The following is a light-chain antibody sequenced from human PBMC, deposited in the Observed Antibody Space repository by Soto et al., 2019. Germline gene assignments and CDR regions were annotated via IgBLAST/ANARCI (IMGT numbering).Light chain of an antibody. V-gene: IGKV1-5*03. CDR3: QQYNRRST. CDR2: KAS. J-gene: IGKJ2*02. CDR1: QSISSW. Sequence: DIPMTQSPSTLSASVGDRVTITCRASQSISSWLAWYQQKPGKAPKLLIYKASSLESGVPSRFSASGSGTEFTITMSSLKPDDFATYYCQQYNRRSTFGQGTKLHIK.